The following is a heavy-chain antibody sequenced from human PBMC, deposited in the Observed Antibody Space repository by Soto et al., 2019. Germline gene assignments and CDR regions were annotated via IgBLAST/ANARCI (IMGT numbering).Heavy chain of an antibody. CDR1: GGSISSGDYY. CDR2: IYYSGST. J-gene: IGHJ5*02. Sequence: QVQLQESGPGLVKPSQTLSLTCTVSGGSISSGDYYWSWIRQPPGKGLEWIGYIYYSGSTYYNPSLKRRVTIPVNTSQNQFYLKLSSVTAADPAVYYCARASPPRYCSGGSCWGWFDPWGQGTLVTVSS. V-gene: IGHV4-30-4*01. CDR3: ARASPPRYCSGGSCWGWFDP. D-gene: IGHD2-15*01.